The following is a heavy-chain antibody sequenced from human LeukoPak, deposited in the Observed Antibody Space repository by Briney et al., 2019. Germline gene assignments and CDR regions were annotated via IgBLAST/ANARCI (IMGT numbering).Heavy chain of an antibody. CDR3: AKANSGTSYYFDY. J-gene: IGHJ4*02. V-gene: IGHV3-23*01. Sequence: GGSLRLSCAASGFTFSSYAMTWVRQAPGKGLEWVSAVSGHGGKTYYAESVKGRFTISRDNSNNILFLQMNSLRAEDTALYYCAKANSGTSYYFDYWGQGALVTVSS. CDR1: GFTFSSYA. CDR2: VSGHGGKT. D-gene: IGHD3-10*01.